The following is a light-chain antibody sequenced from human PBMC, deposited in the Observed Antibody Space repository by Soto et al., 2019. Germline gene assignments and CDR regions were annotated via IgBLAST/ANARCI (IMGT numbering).Light chain of an antibody. V-gene: IGKV2-28*01. J-gene: IGKJ4*01. CDR3: MQALQTPIT. CDR2: LGS. CDR1: QSLLHSNGYNY. Sequence: DIVMTQSQLSLPVTPGEPASISCRSSQSLLHSNGYNYLDWYLQKPAQSPQLLIYLGSNRASGVPDRFSGSGSGTDFTLKISRVEAEDVGVYYCMQALQTPITFGGGTKVDIK.